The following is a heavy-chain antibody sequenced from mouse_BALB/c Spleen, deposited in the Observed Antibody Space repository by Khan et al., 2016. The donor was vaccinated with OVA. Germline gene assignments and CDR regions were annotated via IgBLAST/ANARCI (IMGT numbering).Heavy chain of an antibody. D-gene: IGHD2-12*01. Sequence: VQLKQSGAELVKPGASVKLSCTASGFNIKDTYLHWVKQRPEQGLEWIGRIAPANGNTQYDPKFQGKATITSDTSSDTSYLQLNSLTSEDTAGDYCARPSNDPRDFEVWGAGTTVTV. J-gene: IGHJ1*01. CDR3: ARPSNDPRDFEV. CDR2: IAPANGNT. V-gene: IGHV14-3*02. CDR1: GFNIKDTY.